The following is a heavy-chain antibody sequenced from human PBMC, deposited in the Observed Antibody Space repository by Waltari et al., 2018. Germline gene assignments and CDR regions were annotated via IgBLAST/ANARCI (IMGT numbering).Heavy chain of an antibody. CDR2: MNPKSGNT. CDR1: GYTFPSD. J-gene: IGHJ4*02. Sequence: QVQLEQSGAEVRKPGASVRVSCKASGYTFPSDITGVRQATGQGLEGMGWMNPKSGNTEYATRFQGRVTMTRDTSINTAYMDLSSLRSEDTAVYFCARGRVPEYCSGGSCYHFDYWGQGTLVTVSS. CDR3: ARGRVPEYCSGGSCYHFDY. V-gene: IGHV1-8*01. D-gene: IGHD2-15*01.